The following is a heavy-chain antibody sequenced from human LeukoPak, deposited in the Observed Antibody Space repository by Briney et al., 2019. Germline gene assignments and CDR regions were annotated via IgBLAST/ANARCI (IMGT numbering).Heavy chain of an antibody. CDR2: INHSGST. Sequence: SETLSLTCAVYGGSFSGYYWSWIRQPPGKGLEWIGEINHSGSTNYNPSLKSRVTISVDTSKNQFSLKLSSATAADTAVYYCARGPRTTYYYDSSGYYRYYFDYWGQGTLVTVSS. CDR1: GGSFSGYY. D-gene: IGHD3-22*01. V-gene: IGHV4-34*01. J-gene: IGHJ4*02. CDR3: ARGPRTTYYYDSSGYYRYYFDY.